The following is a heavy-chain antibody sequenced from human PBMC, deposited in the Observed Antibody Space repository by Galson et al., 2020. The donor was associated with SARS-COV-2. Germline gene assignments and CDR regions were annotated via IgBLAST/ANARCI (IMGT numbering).Heavy chain of an antibody. CDR1: GYTFTSYG. V-gene: IGHV1-18*04. D-gene: IGHD2-15*01. CDR2: ISAYNGNT. J-gene: IGHJ6*02. CDR3: ARGIVVVVAATGIHYYYYGMDV. Sequence: ASVKVSCKASGYTFTSYGISWVRQAPGQGLEWMGWISAYNGNTNYAQKLQGRVTMTTDTSTSTAYMELRSLRSDDTAVYYCARGIVVVVAATGIHYYYYGMDVWGQGTTVTVSS.